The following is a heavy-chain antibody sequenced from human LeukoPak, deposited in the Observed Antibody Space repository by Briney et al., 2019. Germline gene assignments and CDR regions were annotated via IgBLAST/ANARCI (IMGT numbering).Heavy chain of an antibody. CDR3: AKELHSGSYLSGFDY. CDR1: GFTFSSYA. J-gene: IGHJ4*02. Sequence: GGALRLSCAASGFTFSSYAMSWVRQAPGKGLEWVSAISGSGGSTYYADSVKGRFTISRDNSKNTLYLQMNSLRAEDTAVYYCAKELHSGSYLSGFDYWGQGTLVTVSS. D-gene: IGHD1-26*01. CDR2: ISGSGGST. V-gene: IGHV3-23*01.